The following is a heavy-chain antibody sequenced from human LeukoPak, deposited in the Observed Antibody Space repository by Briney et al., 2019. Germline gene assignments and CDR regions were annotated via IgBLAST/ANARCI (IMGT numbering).Heavy chain of an antibody. CDR1: GGSISSYY. V-gene: IGHV4-4*07. CDR2: IYTSGST. J-gene: IGHJ4*02. Sequence: SETLSLNCTVSGGSISSYYWSWIRQPAGKGLEWIGRIYTSGSTNYNPSLKSRVTMSVDTSKNQFSLKLSSVTAADTAVYYCARGEYYDSSGYYSEDLYYFDYWGQGTLVTVSS. D-gene: IGHD3-22*01. CDR3: ARGEYYDSSGYYSEDLYYFDY.